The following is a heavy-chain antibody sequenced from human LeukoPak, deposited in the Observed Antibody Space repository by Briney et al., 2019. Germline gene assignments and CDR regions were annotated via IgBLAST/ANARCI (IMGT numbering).Heavy chain of an antibody. Sequence: GGSLRLSCAASGFTFSSYAMHWVRQAPGKGLEWVAVISYDGSNKYYADSVKGRFTISRDNSKNTLYLQMNSLRAEDTAVYYCARDTLLAGTTRGFDYWGQGTLVTVSS. CDR3: ARDTLLAGTTRGFDY. D-gene: IGHD1-7*01. J-gene: IGHJ4*02. V-gene: IGHV3-30*04. CDR1: GFTFSSYA. CDR2: ISYDGSNK.